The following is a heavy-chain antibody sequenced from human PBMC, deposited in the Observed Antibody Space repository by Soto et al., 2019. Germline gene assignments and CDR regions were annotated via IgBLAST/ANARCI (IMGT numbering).Heavy chain of an antibody. Sequence: SETLSVTCIVSGGSVSSSNWWSWVRQPPGKGLEWIGEIYHSGSTTYNPSLKSRATISVDKSENQFSLRLKSVTAADTAVYYCASVGSDYDNSGYYLPWGPGTLVTVSS. D-gene: IGHD3-22*01. CDR1: GGSVSSSNW. V-gene: IGHV4-4*02. CDR2: IYHSGST. J-gene: IGHJ5*02. CDR3: ASVGSDYDNSGYYLP.